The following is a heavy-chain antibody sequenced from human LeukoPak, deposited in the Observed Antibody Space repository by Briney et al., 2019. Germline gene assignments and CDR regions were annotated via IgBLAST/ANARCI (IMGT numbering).Heavy chain of an antibody. J-gene: IGHJ4*02. V-gene: IGHV3-30*02. CDR2: IRYDGSNK. D-gene: IGHD3-16*02. CDR1: GFTFSSYG. CDR3: AKDCMITFGGVIDCFDY. Sequence: PGGSLRLSCAASGFTFSSYGMHWVRQAPGKGLEWVAFIRYDGSNKYYADSVKGRFTISRDNSKNTLYLQMNSLRAEDTAVYYCAKDCMITFGGVIDCFDYWGQGTLVTVSS.